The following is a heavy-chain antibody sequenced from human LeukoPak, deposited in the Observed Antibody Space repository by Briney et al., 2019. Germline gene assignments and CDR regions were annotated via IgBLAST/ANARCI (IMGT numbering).Heavy chain of an antibody. CDR1: GFTFDDYA. Sequence: GGSLRLSCAASGFTFDDYAMHWVRQAPGKGLEWVARISWNSGIITLADSVKGRFAISRDNAKNSLYLQMNSLGGEDTALYYCAKETMVRGPFDYWGQGTLVTVSA. V-gene: IGHV3-9*01. J-gene: IGHJ4*02. CDR2: ISWNSGII. CDR3: AKETMVRGPFDY. D-gene: IGHD3-10*01.